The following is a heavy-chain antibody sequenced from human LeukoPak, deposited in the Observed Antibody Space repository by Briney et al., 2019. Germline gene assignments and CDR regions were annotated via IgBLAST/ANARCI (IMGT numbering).Heavy chain of an antibody. J-gene: IGHJ4*02. V-gene: IGHV3-74*01. CDR3: AKSGYARGEYFDY. D-gene: IGHD3-22*01. CDR1: GFTFSSYW. CDR2: SNSDASST. Sequence: PGGSLRLSCAASGFTFSSYWMHWVRQAPGKGLVWVSCSNSDASSTSYADSVKGRFTISRDNAKNTLHLQMNSLRAEDTAVYYCAKSGYARGEYFDYLGQGTLVTVSS.